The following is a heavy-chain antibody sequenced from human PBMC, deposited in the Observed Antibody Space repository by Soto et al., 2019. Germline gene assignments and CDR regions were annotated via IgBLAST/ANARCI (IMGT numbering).Heavy chain of an antibody. CDR2: IDPSDSQT. V-gene: IGHV5-10-1*01. CDR3: VRQIYDSDTGPNFQYYFDS. D-gene: IGHD3-22*01. J-gene: IGHJ4*02. Sequence: GESLKISCKGSGYSFAGYWITWVRQKPGKGLEWMGRIDPSDSQTYYSPSFRGHVTISATKSITTVFLQWSSLRASDTAMYYCVRQIYDSDTGPNFQYYFDSWGQGTPVTVSS. CDR1: GYSFAGYW.